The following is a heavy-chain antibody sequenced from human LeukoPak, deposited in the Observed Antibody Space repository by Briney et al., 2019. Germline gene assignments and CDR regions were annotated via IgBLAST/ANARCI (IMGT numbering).Heavy chain of an antibody. J-gene: IGHJ4*02. CDR2: IYHSGST. Sequence: SETLSLTCTVSGYSISSGYYWGWIRQPPGKGLEWIGSIYHSGSTYYNPSLKSRVTISVDTSKNQFSLKLSSVTAADTAVYYCARVGYCGGDCYSGYFDYWGQGTLVTVSS. CDR3: ARVGYCGGDCYSGYFDY. D-gene: IGHD2-21*02. CDR1: GYSISSGYY. V-gene: IGHV4-38-2*02.